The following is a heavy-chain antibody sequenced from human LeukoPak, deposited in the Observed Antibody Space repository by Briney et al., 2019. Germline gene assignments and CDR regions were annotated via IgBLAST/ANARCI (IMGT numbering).Heavy chain of an antibody. Sequence: SETLSLTRAVSGGSISSGGYSWSWIRQPPGKGLEWIGYIYHSGRTYYDPSLKSRVTTSVDRSKNQVSLKLSSVTAADTAVYYCARGSATVYTQGHLDYWSQGPLLPVSS. V-gene: IGHV4-30-2*01. CDR1: GGSISSGGYS. CDR3: ARGSATVYTQGHLDY. CDR2: IYHSGRT. D-gene: IGHD2-8*01. J-gene: IGHJ4*02.